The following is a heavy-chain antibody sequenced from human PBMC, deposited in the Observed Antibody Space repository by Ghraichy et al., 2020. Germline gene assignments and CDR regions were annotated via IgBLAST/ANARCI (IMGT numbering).Heavy chain of an antibody. CDR1: GFTFSSYS. Sequence: GGSLRLSCAASGFTFSSYSMNWVRQSTGKGLEWVSYISSSSSTIYYADSVKRRFTISRDNAKNSLYLQMNSLRDEDTAVYYCARGLYCSSTSCYGSRLGNDAFDIWGQGTMVTVSS. V-gene: IGHV3-48*02. D-gene: IGHD2-2*01. CDR3: ARGLYCSSTSCYGSRLGNDAFDI. CDR2: ISSSSSTI. J-gene: IGHJ3*02.